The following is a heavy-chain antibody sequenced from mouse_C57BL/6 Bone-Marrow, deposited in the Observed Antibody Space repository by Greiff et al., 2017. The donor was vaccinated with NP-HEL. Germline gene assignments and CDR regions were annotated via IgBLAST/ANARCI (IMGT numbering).Heavy chain of an antibody. V-gene: IGHV1-55*01. CDR3: ARRDSSGYVLYFDY. J-gene: IGHJ2*01. D-gene: IGHD3-2*02. CDR1: GYTFPSYW. CDR2: IYPGSGST. Sequence: QVQLQQPGAELVKPGASVKMSCKASGYTFPSYWITWVKQRPGQGLEWIGDIYPGSGSTNYNEKFKSKATLTVDTSSSTAYMQLSSLTSEDSAVYYCARRDSSGYVLYFDYWGQGTTLTVSS.